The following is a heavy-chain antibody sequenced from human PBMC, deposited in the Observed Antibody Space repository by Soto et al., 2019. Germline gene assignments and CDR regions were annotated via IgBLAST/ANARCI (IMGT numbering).Heavy chain of an antibody. Sequence: EVQLLESGGGLVQPGGSLRLSCAASGFTFSSYAMRWVRQAPGKGLEWVSAISGSGSSTYYADSVKGRFTISRDNSKNTLSLQMNSLRAEDTAVYYCARRGSGSYYDYWGQGTLVTVSS. CDR1: GFTFSSYA. CDR3: ARRGSGSYYDY. D-gene: IGHD1-26*01. J-gene: IGHJ4*02. V-gene: IGHV3-23*01. CDR2: ISGSGSST.